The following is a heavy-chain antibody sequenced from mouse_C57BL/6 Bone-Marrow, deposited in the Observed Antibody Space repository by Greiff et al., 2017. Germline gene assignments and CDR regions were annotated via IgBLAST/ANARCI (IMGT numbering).Heavy chain of an antibody. J-gene: IGHJ4*01. CDR2: INPNNGGT. D-gene: IGHD1-1*01. Sequence: EVKLKQSGPELVKPGASVKMSCKASGYTFTDYNMHWVKQSHGKSLEWIGYINPNNGGTSYNQKFKGKATLTVNKSSSTAYMELRSLTSEDSAVYYCARRIYYYGSSGVDYAMDYWGQGTSVTVSS. CDR1: GYTFTDYN. V-gene: IGHV1-22*01. CDR3: ARRIYYYGSSGVDYAMDY.